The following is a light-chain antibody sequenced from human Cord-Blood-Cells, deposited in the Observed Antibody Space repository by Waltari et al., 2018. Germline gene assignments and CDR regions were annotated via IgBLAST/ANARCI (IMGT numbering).Light chain of an antibody. CDR2: RNN. CDR1: SSNIGSNY. Sequence: QSVLTQPPSASGTPGQRVTISCSGSSSNIGSNYVYWYQQLPGTPPNPLTYRNNQRPSGVPDRFSGSKSGTSASLAISGLRSEDEADYYCAAWDDSLSGWVFGGGTKLTVL. CDR3: AAWDDSLSGWV. J-gene: IGLJ3*02. V-gene: IGLV1-47*01.